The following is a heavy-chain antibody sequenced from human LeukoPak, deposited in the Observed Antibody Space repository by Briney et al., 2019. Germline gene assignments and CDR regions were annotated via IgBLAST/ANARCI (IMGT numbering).Heavy chain of an antibody. CDR2: ISATGATI. Sequence: GGSLRLSCAASGFTFSSYEMKWARQAPGKGLVGVSYISATGATIYYADSVKGRFTIARDDAKNSLYLQMNSPRVEDTAVYYCARRRGGWFDPWGQGTLVTVSS. D-gene: IGHD3-10*01. J-gene: IGHJ5*02. V-gene: IGHV3-48*03. CDR3: ARRRGGWFDP. CDR1: GFTFSSYE.